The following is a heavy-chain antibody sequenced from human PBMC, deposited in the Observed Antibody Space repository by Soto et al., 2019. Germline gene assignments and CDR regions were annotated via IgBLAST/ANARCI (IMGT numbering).Heavy chain of an antibody. CDR2: ISYSGGST. CDR1: GFTFNNYA. J-gene: IGHJ4*02. Sequence: GGSLRLSCAASGFTFNNYAMTWVRQAPGKGLEWVSTISYSGGSTYYADSVKGRFTISRDTSKNTLYLQMNSLRAEDTAIYYCAKDRGERDWNYGLWGQGTLVTVSS. V-gene: IGHV3-23*01. D-gene: IGHD1-7*01. CDR3: AKDRGERDWNYGL.